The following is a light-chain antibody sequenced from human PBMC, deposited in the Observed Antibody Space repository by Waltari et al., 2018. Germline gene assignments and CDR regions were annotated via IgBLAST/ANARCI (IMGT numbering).Light chain of an antibody. CDR3: LQYDSYPRT. CDR2: GAS. Sequence: DIQMTQSPSSLSAFVGDRVTISCRESQGIRNSVDWFQQKPGKAPKALMYGASTLHSGVPSRFSGSGFGTDFTLTISGLQPEDLATYYCLQYDSYPRTFGQGTKVEIK. V-gene: IGKV1-16*01. J-gene: IGKJ1*01. CDR1: QGIRNS.